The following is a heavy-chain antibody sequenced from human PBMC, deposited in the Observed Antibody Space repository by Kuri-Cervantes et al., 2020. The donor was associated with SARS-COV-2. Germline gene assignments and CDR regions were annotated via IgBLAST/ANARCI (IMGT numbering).Heavy chain of an antibody. CDR2: SNAGNGNT. J-gene: IGHJ4*02. D-gene: IGHD6-6*01. Sequence: ASVKVSCKASGYTFTSYAMHWVRQTPGQRLEWMGWSNAGNGNTKYSQEFQGRVTITRDTSASTAYMELSSLRSEDTAVYYCARALISRIAAPPGYWGQGALVTVSS. CDR3: ARALISRIAAPPGY. V-gene: IGHV1-3*02. CDR1: GYTFTSYA.